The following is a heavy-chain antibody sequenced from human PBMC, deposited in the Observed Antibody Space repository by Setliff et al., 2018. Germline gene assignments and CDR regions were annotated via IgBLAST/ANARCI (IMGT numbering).Heavy chain of an antibody. CDR3: RQAVVGRDVFDI. J-gene: IGHJ3*02. CDR1: GGSFDTYY. CDR2: INHSGSG. D-gene: IGHD1-1*01. V-gene: IGHV4-34*01. Sequence: KTSETLSLTCTVYGGSFDTYYWSWIRQPPGKGLEWFGEINHSGSGDYNPSFKGRVTISVDTSKKQFSLTLTSVTAADTALYYCRQAVVGRDVFDIWGQGTVVTVSS.